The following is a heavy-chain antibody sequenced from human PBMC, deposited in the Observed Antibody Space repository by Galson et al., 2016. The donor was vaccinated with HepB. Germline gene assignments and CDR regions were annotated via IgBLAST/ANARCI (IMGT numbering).Heavy chain of an antibody. J-gene: IGHJ3*02. CDR3: TINQDDAFHT. Sequence: SLRLSCAASGFTFSNYAMSWVRQAPGKGLEWVSGIIENGGDTYYADAMKGRFTISRDNAKNSLYLQMNSLRAEDTAVYYCTINQDDAFHTWGQGTVVTVSS. D-gene: IGHD1-14*01. V-gene: IGHV3-23*01. CDR2: IIENGGDT. CDR1: GFTFSNYA.